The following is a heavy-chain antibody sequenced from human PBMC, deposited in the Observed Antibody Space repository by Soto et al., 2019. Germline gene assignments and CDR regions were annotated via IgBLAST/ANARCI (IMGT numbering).Heavy chain of an antibody. CDR2: IYHSVNA. CDR3: ASRSQALSFYALDV. D-gene: IGHD3-3*02. Sequence: QLQLQGSGSRLVKPSQTLSLSCTVSGGSISSAGYSWSWIRQSPGKDLEWIGYIYHSVNAFYNPSLKSRVTMSLDRSRNQFSLNLTSVTAADTAVYFCASRSQALSFYALDVWGQGTTVVVSS. CDR1: GGSISSAGYS. V-gene: IGHV4-30-2*06. J-gene: IGHJ6*02.